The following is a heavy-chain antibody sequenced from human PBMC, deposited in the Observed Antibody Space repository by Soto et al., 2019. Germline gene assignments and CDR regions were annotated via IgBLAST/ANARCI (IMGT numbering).Heavy chain of an antibody. CDR1: GGSISSSSYY. CDR3: ASYKFQVVPAAKGEMRGDYYYYMDV. J-gene: IGHJ6*03. Sequence: SETLSLTCTVSGGSISSSSYYWGWIRQPPGKGLEWIGSIYYSGSTYYNPSLKSRVTISVDTSKNQFSLKLSSVTAADTAVYYCASYKFQVVPAAKGEMRGDYYYYMDVWGKGTTVTVSS. D-gene: IGHD2-2*01. CDR2: IYYSGST. V-gene: IGHV4-39*01.